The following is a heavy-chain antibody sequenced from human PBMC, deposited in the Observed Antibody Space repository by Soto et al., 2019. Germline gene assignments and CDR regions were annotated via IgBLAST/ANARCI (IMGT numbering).Heavy chain of an antibody. J-gene: IGHJ4*02. CDR1: GFTFSSYA. CDR3: AKXRQPGPFEYSSSRVFDY. Sequence: GGSLRLSCAASGFTFSSYAMSWVRQAPGKGLEWVSAISGSGGSTYYADSVKGRFTISRDNSKNTLYLQMNSLRAEDTAVYYCAKXRQPGPFEYSSSRVFDYWGPGTLVTVSS. D-gene: IGHD6-6*01. V-gene: IGHV3-23*01. CDR2: ISGSGGST.